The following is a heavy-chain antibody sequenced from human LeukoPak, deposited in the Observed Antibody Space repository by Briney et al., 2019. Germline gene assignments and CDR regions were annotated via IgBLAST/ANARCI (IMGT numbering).Heavy chain of an antibody. CDR3: AREELPDY. Sequence: PGGPLRLSCAASGFTFSSYWMHWVRHAPGKGLVWVSRINSDGSRTTYADSVKGRFTIFRDNAKNSLYLQMNSLRAEDTAVYYCAREELPDYWGQGTLVTVSS. V-gene: IGHV3-74*01. CDR1: GFTFSSYW. J-gene: IGHJ4*02. CDR2: INSDGSRT. D-gene: IGHD1-26*01.